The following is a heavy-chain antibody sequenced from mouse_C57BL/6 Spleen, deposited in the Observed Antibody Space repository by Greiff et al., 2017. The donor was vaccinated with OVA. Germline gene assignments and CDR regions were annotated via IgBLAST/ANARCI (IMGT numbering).Heavy chain of an antibody. Sequence: EVKLVESGGDLVKPVGSLKLSCAASGFTFSSYGMSWVRQTPDKRLEWVATISSGGSYIYYPDSVKGRFTISRDNAKNTLYLQMSSLKSEDTAMYYCARHRTGTYAMDYWGQGTSVTVSS. CDR3: ARHRTGTYAMDY. J-gene: IGHJ4*01. CDR1: GFTFSSYG. D-gene: IGHD4-1*01. V-gene: IGHV5-6*01. CDR2: ISSGGSYI.